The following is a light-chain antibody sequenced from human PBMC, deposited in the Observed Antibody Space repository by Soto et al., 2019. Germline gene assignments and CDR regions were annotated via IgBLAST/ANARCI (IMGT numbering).Light chain of an antibody. CDR3: QQFKDYPLT. CDR1: QGISSA. CDR2: DAS. Sequence: AIQLTQSPSSLSASVGDRVTMTCRASQGISSALAWYRQKPGQAPKLLIYDASSLESGVPSRFSGSASGTDFTLTINGLQPEDFATYYCQQFKDYPLTFGGGTKVDIK. V-gene: IGKV1D-13*01. J-gene: IGKJ4*01.